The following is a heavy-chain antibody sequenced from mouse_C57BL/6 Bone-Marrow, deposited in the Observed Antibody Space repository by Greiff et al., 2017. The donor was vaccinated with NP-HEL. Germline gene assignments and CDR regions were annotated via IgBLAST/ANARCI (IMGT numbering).Heavy chain of an antibody. V-gene: IGHV7-3*01. Sequence: EVKLVESGGGLVQPGGFTFTDYYMSWVRQPPGQALEWLGFTRNKANGYTTEYSASVKGRVTIPRDNSQSILYLHMNALRAEDSATYYCARYISFHYDSVYFDVWGTGATVTVSS. CDR3: ARYISFHYDSVYFDV. CDR1: FTFTDYY. J-gene: IGHJ1*03. CDR2: TRNKANGYTT. D-gene: IGHD2-4*01.